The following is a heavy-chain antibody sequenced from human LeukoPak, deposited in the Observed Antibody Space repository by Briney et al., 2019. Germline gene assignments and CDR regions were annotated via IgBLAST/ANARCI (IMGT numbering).Heavy chain of an antibody. Sequence: TASETLSLTCTVSGGSISSSSYYWGWIRQPPRKGLEWIGSIDYSGRTYYNPSLKSRVTISVDTAKNQFSLKLSSVTAADTAVYYCARHSEPFGYYYDSSGYYRNAFDIWGQGTMVTVSS. J-gene: IGHJ3*02. CDR2: IDYSGRT. D-gene: IGHD3-22*01. CDR1: GGSISSSSYY. V-gene: IGHV4-39*01. CDR3: ARHSEPFGYYYDSSGYYRNAFDI.